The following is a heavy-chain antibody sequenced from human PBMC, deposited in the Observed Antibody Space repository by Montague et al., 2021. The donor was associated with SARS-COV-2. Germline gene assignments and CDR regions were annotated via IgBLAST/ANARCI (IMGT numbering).Heavy chain of an antibody. CDR1: GASFGSSY. D-gene: IGHD5-18*01. V-gene: IGHV4-59*01. CDR2: FYSVGST. CDR3: ARETLTADAFDI. Sequence: SETLSLTCTVSGASFGSSYWGWIRQSPGKGLEWIGYFYSVGSTDYNPSLKSRATISIDTSKNQFSLKVRSVTAADTAVYYCARETLTADAFDIWGKGTMVTVSS. J-gene: IGHJ3*02.